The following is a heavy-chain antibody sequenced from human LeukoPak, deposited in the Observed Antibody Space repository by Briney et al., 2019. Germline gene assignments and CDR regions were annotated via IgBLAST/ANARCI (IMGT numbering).Heavy chain of an antibody. D-gene: IGHD3-10*01. CDR3: ARERYGSGNFDY. J-gene: IGHJ4*02. CDR1: GFTFDDYG. V-gene: IGHV3-20*04. CDR2: INWNGGST. Sequence: GGSLRLSCAASGFTFDDYGMNWVRQAPGKGLEWVAGINWNGGSTGYADSVKGRLTISRDNAKNSQYLQMNSLRAEDTALYYCARERYGSGNFDYWGQGTLVTVSS.